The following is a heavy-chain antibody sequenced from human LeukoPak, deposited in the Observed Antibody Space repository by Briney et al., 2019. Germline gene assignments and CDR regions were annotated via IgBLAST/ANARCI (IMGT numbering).Heavy chain of an antibody. D-gene: IGHD3-22*01. CDR1: GYTFTGYY. Sequence: ASVEVSCKASGYTFTGYYMHWVRQAPGQGLEWMGWINPNSGGTNYAQKFQGRVTMARDTSISTAYMELSRLRSDDTAVYYCARHSGRETYYYDSSGYYYGYDAFDIWGQGTMVTVSS. CDR3: ARHSGRETYYYDSSGYYYGYDAFDI. V-gene: IGHV1-2*02. CDR2: INPNSGGT. J-gene: IGHJ3*02.